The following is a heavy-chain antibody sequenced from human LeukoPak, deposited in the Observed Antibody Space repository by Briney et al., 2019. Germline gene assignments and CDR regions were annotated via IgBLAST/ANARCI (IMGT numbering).Heavy chain of an antibody. CDR2: ISDSGGTT. CDR1: GFPFASSA. Sequence: GGSLRLSCAASGFPFASSAMKWVRQAPGKGLEWVSTISDSGGTTYYGDSVKGRFSISRDNSKNTVYLQMNSLRAEDTALYYCAKSFSSGSSRWGQGTLVTVSP. CDR3: AKSFSSGSSR. J-gene: IGHJ4*02. D-gene: IGHD3-10*01. V-gene: IGHV3-23*01.